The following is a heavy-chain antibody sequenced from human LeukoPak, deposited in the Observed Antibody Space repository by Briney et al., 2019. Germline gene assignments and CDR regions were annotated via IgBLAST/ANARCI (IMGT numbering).Heavy chain of an antibody. D-gene: IGHD4-11*01. J-gene: IGHJ6*03. Sequence: PGGSLRLSCAASGFTFSDYYMSWIRQAPGKGLEWVSYISSSGSTIYYADSVKGRFTISRDNAKNSLYLQMNSLRAEDTAVYYCARSKSDYYYYYVDVWGEGTTVTVSS. CDR1: GFTFSDYY. CDR3: ARSKSDYYYYYVDV. CDR2: ISSSGSTI. V-gene: IGHV3-11*04.